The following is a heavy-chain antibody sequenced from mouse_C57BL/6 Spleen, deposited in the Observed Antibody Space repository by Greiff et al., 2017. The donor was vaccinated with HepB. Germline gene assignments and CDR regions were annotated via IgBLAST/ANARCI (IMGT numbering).Heavy chain of an antibody. Sequence: QVQLQHSGAELVKPGASVKMSCKASGYTFTTYPIEWMKQNHGKSLEWIGNFHPYNDDTKYNEKFKGKATLTVEKSSSTVYLELSRLTSDDSAVYYCARSGAYYSNYDYFDYWGQGTTLTVSS. CDR3: ARSGAYYSNYDYFDY. CDR1: GYTFTTYP. J-gene: IGHJ2*01. CDR2: FHPYNDDT. D-gene: IGHD2-5*01. V-gene: IGHV1-47*01.